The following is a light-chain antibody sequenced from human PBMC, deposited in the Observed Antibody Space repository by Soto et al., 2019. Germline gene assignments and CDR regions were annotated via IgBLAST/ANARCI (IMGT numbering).Light chain of an antibody. J-gene: IGLJ3*02. Sequence: QPVLTQPPSASATPGQRVTISCSGGTSNIGINTVNWYQQVPGTAPKLLINRNIERPSGVPDRFSGSKSGTSASLAISGVQSEDEGDYYCAAWDDSLDGWVFGGGTKLTVL. V-gene: IGLV1-44*01. CDR3: AAWDDSLDGWV. CDR1: TSNIGINT. CDR2: RNI.